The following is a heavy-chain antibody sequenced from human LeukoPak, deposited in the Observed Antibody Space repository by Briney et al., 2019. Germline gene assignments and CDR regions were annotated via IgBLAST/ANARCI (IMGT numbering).Heavy chain of an antibody. Sequence: GESLKISCKGSGYSFTSYWIDWVRQMPGKGLEWMGIIYPGDSDTRYSPSFQGQVTISADKSISTAYLQWSSLKASDTAMYYCARAVGDGGFPEYYFDYWGQGTLVTVSS. D-gene: IGHD3-10*01. CDR2: IYPGDSDT. J-gene: IGHJ4*02. CDR3: ARAVGDGGFPEYYFDY. V-gene: IGHV5-51*01. CDR1: GYSFTSYW.